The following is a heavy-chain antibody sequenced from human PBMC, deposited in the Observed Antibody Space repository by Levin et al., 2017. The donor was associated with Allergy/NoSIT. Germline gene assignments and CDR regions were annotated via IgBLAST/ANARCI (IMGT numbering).Heavy chain of an antibody. J-gene: IGHJ4*02. Sequence: GESLKISCAASKFTFSDYYMSWIRQAPGKGLEWVSYISSSGSTIYYADSVKGRFTISRDNAKNSLYLQMNSLRAEDTAVYYCAIFEGGVVPAAAVDYWGQGTLVTVSS. CDR3: AIFEGGVVPAAAVDY. CDR1: KFTFSDYY. V-gene: IGHV3-11*01. CDR2: ISSSGSTI. D-gene: IGHD2-2*01.